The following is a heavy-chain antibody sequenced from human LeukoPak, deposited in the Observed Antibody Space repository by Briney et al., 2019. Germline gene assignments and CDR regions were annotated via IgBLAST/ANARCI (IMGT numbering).Heavy chain of an antibody. Sequence: PGGSLRLSCAASRFTFDDYAMHWVRQAPGKGLEWVSLISGDGGSTYYADSVKGRFTISRDNSKNSLYLQMNSLRTEDTALYYCAKDYYDSSGYSVDYWGQGTLVTVSS. CDR2: ISGDGGST. CDR1: RFTFDDYA. J-gene: IGHJ4*02. V-gene: IGHV3-43*02. D-gene: IGHD3-22*01. CDR3: AKDYYDSSGYSVDY.